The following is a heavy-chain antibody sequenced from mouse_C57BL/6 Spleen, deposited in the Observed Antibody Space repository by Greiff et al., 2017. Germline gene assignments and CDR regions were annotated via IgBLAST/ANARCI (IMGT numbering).Heavy chain of an antibody. CDR3: ARATMVSTTCYYFDY. CDR2: ISAGGSYT. J-gene: IGHJ2*01. D-gene: IGHD2-2*01. V-gene: IGHV5-4*01. CDR1: GFTFSSYA. Sequence: DVQLVESGGGLVKPGGSLTLSCAASGFTFSSYAMSWVRQTPEKRLEWVATISAGGSYTSYPDNVKGRFTLSRDNAKNNLYLQMSHLKSEDTAMYYCARATMVSTTCYYFDYWGQGTTLTVSS.